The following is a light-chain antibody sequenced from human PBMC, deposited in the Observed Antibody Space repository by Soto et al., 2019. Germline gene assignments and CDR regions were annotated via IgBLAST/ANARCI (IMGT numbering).Light chain of an antibody. CDR1: QSISSW. J-gene: IGKJ1*01. CDR3: QQYNSYWT. CDR2: KAS. Sequence: DIQMTQSPSTLSASVGDRVTITCRSGQSISSWLAWYQQKPGKAPKLLVYKASSLESGVPSRFSGSGSGTEFTLTISSLQPDDFATYYCQQYNSYWTFGQGTKVDNK. V-gene: IGKV1-5*03.